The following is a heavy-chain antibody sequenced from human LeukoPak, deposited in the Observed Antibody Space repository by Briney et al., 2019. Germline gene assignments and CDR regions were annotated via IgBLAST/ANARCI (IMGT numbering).Heavy chain of an antibody. CDR3: AKDLDGSGIYDF. CDR1: GFTFSDCG. Sequence: GGSLRLSCAASGFTFSDCGLHWVRQAPGKGLEWVAVISYDGSHKFYADSVKGRFTISRDNSKNTLYLQMNSLRPEDTAMFYCAKDLDGSGIYDFWGQGTLVTVSS. D-gene: IGHD3-10*01. J-gene: IGHJ4*02. CDR2: ISYDGSHK. V-gene: IGHV3-30*18.